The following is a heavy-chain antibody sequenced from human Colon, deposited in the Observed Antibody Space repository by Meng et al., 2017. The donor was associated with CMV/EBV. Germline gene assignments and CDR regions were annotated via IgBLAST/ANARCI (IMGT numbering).Heavy chain of an antibody. Sequence: GESLKISCEASGFTFSSYAMTWVRQAPGKGLEGVSTITNTGGGTYYADSVKGRFTVSRDNSKNTMYLQMNNLRAEDTAVYYCARREGGSSGAWGQGTLVTVSS. D-gene: IGHD3-22*01. CDR2: ITNTGGGT. CDR1: GFTFSSYA. CDR3: ARREGGSSGA. V-gene: IGHV3-23*01. J-gene: IGHJ4*02.